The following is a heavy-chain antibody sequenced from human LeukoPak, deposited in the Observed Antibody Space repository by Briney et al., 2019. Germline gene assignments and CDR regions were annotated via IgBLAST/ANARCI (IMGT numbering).Heavy chain of an antibody. V-gene: IGHV3-33*01. CDR1: GFTFRSYG. CDR3: ARLSGASHRLFDY. CDR2: IWNDGSNK. J-gene: IGHJ4*02. Sequence: SLRLSCAASGFTFRSYGMHWVRQAPGKGLEWVAVIWNDGSNKYYADSVKGRFTISRDNSKNTLFLQMNSLRAEDTAVYYCARLSGASHRLFDYWGQGTLVTVSS. D-gene: IGHD6-25*01.